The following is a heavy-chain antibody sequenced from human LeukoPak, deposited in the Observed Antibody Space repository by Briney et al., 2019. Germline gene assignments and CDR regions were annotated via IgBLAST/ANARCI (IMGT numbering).Heavy chain of an antibody. Sequence: GGSLRLSCAASGFTFSSYSMYWVRQAPGKGLEWVSSISSSSSYIYYADSVKGRFTISRDNAKNSLYLQMNSLRAEDTAVYYCARGGLGIGDDAFDIWGQGTMVTVSS. CDR2: ISSSSSYI. V-gene: IGHV3-21*01. CDR3: ARGGLGIGDDAFDI. J-gene: IGHJ3*02. D-gene: IGHD7-27*01. CDR1: GFTFSSYS.